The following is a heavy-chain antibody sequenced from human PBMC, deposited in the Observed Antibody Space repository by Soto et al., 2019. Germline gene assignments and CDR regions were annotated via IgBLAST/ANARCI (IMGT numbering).Heavy chain of an antibody. J-gene: IGHJ4*02. V-gene: IGHV1-69*02. CDR3: ASSYGSGYRAFDY. D-gene: IGHD3-10*01. CDR1: GDTFTFYS. Sequence: QVQLVQSGAEVKKPGSSVRVSCKASGDTFTFYSINWVRQAPGLGLEWMGRINPILSMSNYAQRFQGRVTMTEDKSTSKAYMELSSLRSEDTAMYYCASSYGSGYRAFDYWGQGALVTVSS. CDR2: INPILSMS.